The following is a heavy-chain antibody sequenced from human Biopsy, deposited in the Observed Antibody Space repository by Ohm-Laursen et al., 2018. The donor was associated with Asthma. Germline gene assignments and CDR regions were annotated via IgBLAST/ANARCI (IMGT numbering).Heavy chain of an antibody. CDR3: ARQKLVAAEGPFDM. J-gene: IGHJ3*02. D-gene: IGHD1-26*01. Sequence: LRLSCAASGFTFSSYSMNWIRQPPGKGLEWIGNIYKSGQAYYNLSLKSRVTISVDTSKNQFSLQLRSVTAADTAVYYCARQKLVAAEGPFDMWGQGTMVIVSS. V-gene: IGHV4-59*04. CDR2: IYKSGQA. CDR1: GFTFSSYS.